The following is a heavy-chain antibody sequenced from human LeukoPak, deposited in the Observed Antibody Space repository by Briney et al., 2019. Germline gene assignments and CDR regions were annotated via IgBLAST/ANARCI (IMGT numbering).Heavy chain of an antibody. Sequence: GGSLRLSCAASRFTFSNNYMTWVRQAPGKGLEWVSVIYSGGNTYYSDSVTGRFTISRDNSKNTLYLQMNSLRAEDTAVYYCALTVYGSGSYWDYWGQGTLVTVSS. D-gene: IGHD3-10*01. CDR1: RFTFSNNY. J-gene: IGHJ4*02. CDR3: ALTVYGSGSYWDY. CDR2: IYSGGNT. V-gene: IGHV3-66*01.